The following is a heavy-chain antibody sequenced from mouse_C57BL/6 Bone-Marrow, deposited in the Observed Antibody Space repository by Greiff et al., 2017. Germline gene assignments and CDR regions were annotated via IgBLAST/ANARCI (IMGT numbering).Heavy chain of an antibody. Sequence: QQSCKASGYTFTSYWMHWVKQRPGQGLEWIGEIDPSDSYTNYNQKFKGKSTLTVDKSSSTAYMQLSSLTSEDSAVYYCARSAYYFDYWGXGTTLTVSS. CDR2: IDPSDSYT. V-gene: IGHV1-69*01. CDR3: ARSAYYFDY. CDR1: GYTFTSYW. J-gene: IGHJ2*01. D-gene: IGHD1-2*01.